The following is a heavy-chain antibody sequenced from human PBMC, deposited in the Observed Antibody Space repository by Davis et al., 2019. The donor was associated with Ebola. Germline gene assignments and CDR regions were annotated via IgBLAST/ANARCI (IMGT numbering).Heavy chain of an antibody. CDR3: AREGYCSGGSCYHFDY. CDR1: GYTFTGYY. D-gene: IGHD2-15*01. J-gene: IGHJ4*02. CDR2: INPNRGGT. Sequence: ASVKVSCKASGYTFTGYYMHWVRQAPGQGLEWMGRINPNRGGTNYAQKFQGRVTMTRDTSISTAYMELSRLRSDDTAVYYCAREGYCSGGSCYHFDYWGQGTLVTVSS. V-gene: IGHV1-2*06.